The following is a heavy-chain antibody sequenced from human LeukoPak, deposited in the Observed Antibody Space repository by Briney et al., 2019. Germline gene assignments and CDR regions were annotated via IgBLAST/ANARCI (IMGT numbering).Heavy chain of an antibody. CDR3: AREHSVGGGLDAFDM. CDR2: VYSIGRT. D-gene: IGHD3-16*01. J-gene: IGHJ3*02. V-gene: IGHV4-59*01. CDR1: GGSISTYY. Sequence: SETLSLTCTVSGGSISTYYWNWIRQAPGKGLEWIGYVYSIGRTNSNPTLRSRVTISVDTSKNQFSPRLTSVTAADTAVYYCAREHSVGGGLDAFDMWGQGTMVTVSS.